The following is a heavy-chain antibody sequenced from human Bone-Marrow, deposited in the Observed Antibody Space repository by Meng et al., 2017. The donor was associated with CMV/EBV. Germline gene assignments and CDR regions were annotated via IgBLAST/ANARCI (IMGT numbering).Heavy chain of an antibody. CDR3: ARGQWLYDY. D-gene: IGHD6-19*01. Sequence: ASVKVSCKAFGYRFTDYHIHWLRQAPGQGLEWMGWINPDSGGTNYAQKFQGRATMTRDTSINTAYMELTSLGPDDTAVYYCARGQWLYDYWGQGTLVTVSS. J-gene: IGHJ4*02. V-gene: IGHV1-2*02. CDR2: INPDSGGT. CDR1: GYRFTDYH.